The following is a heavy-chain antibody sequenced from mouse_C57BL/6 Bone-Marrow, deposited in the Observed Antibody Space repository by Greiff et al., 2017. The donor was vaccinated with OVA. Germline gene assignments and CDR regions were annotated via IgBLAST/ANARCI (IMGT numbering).Heavy chain of an antibody. CDR1: GYTFTDYY. Sequence: VQLKQSGPVLVKPGASVKMSCKASGYTFTDYYMNWVKQSHGKSLEWIGVINPYNGGTSYNQKFKGKATLTVDKSSSTAYMELNSLTSEDSAVYYCARATGTCYWGQGTTLTVSS. CDR2: INPYNGGT. D-gene: IGHD4-1*01. V-gene: IGHV1-19*01. CDR3: ARATGTCY. J-gene: IGHJ2*01.